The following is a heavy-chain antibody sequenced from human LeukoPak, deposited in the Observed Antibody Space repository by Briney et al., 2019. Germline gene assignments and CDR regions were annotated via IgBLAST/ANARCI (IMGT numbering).Heavy chain of an antibody. CDR2: INPNSGGT. CDR1: GYTFTGYY. Sequence: ASVKVSCKASGYTFTGYYMHWVRQAPGQGLEWMGWINPNSGGTNYAQKFQGRATMTRDTSISTAYMELSRLRSDDTAVYYCARGGDYHYDSSGYTNWGQGTLVTVSS. D-gene: IGHD3-22*01. V-gene: IGHV1-2*02. CDR3: ARGGDYHYDSSGYTN. J-gene: IGHJ4*02.